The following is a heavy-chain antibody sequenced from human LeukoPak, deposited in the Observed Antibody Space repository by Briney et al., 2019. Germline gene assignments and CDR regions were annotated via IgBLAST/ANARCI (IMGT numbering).Heavy chain of an antibody. J-gene: IGHJ4*02. CDR3: TTDPRWEQWLAYDY. CDR2: IRSETDGGTT. V-gene: IGHV3-15*01. CDR1: GFIFIDYD. D-gene: IGHD6-19*01. Sequence: GGSLRLSCAASGFIFIDYDFHWVRQAPGKGLEWVGRIRSETDGGTTDYAAPIKGRFSISRDDSKNTLYLQMNSLKTEDTAVYYCTTDPRWEQWLAYDYWGQGTLVAVSS.